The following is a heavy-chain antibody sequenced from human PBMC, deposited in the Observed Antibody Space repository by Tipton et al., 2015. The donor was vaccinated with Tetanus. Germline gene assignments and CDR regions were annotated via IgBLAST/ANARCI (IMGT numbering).Heavy chain of an antibody. CDR1: GDSISSFY. CDR3: ARPEASGRARGFDI. J-gene: IGHJ3*02. CDR2: MYNSGAT. V-gene: IGHV4-59*04. Sequence: TLSLTCSVSGDSISSFYWSWIRQPAGKGLEWIGTMYNSGATYYNPSLKGRVTISGDTSKNLFSLTSVTASDTAVYYCARPEASGRARGFDIWGQGTKVTVSP. D-gene: IGHD3-10*01.